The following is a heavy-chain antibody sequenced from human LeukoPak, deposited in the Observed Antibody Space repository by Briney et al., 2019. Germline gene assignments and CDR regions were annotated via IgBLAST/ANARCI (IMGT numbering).Heavy chain of an antibody. CDR2: IYYSGST. J-gene: IGHJ3*02. V-gene: IGHV4-61*08. Sequence: SETLSLTCTVSGASIRSGDYYWSWIRQPPGKGLEWIGYIYYSGSTNYNPSLKSRVTISVDTSKNQFSLKLSSVTAADTAAYYCARVDDSSGNDAFDIWGQGTMVTVSS. CDR3: ARVDDSSGNDAFDI. D-gene: IGHD3-22*01. CDR1: GASIRSGDYY.